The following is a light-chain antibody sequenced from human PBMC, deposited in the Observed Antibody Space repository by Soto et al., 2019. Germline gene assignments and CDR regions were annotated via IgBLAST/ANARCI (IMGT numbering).Light chain of an antibody. V-gene: IGLV1-40*01. J-gene: IGLJ1*01. CDR1: SSNIGAGYD. CDR3: PSYDSSLSAYV. Sequence: QSVLTQPPSVSGAPGQRVTISCTGSSSNIGAGYDLHWYQQLPGTAPKLLIYGNSNRPSGVPDRFSGSKSGTSASLAITGLQAEDEADYYCPSYDSSLSAYVFGTGTKLTVL. CDR2: GNS.